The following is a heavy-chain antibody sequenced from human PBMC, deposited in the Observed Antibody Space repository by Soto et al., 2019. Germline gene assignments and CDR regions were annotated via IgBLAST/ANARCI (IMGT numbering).Heavy chain of an antibody. J-gene: IGHJ6*02. D-gene: IGHD2-2*01. V-gene: IGHV1-69*13. CDR2: IIPIFGTA. Sequence: SVKVSCKASGGTFSSYAISWVRQAPGQGLEWMGGIIPIFGTANYAQKFQGRVTITADESTSTAYMELSSLRSEDTAVYYCARAIRYCSSTSCPMDVWGQGTTVTVSS. CDR1: GGTFSSYA. CDR3: ARAIRYCSSTSCPMDV.